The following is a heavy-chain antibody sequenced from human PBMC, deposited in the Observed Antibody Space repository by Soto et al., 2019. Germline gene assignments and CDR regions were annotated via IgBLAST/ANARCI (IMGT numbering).Heavy chain of an antibody. V-gene: IGHV3-30-3*01. CDR1: GFTFSSYA. D-gene: IGHD5-18*01. CDR2: ISYDGSNK. Sequence: TGGSLRLSCAASGFTFSSYAMHWVRQAPGKGLEWVAVISYDGSNKYYADSVKGRFTISRDNSKNTLYLQMNSLRAEDTAVYYCARDRNTFTAMVTHWFDPWGQGTLVTVSS. CDR3: ARDRNTFTAMVTHWFDP. J-gene: IGHJ5*02.